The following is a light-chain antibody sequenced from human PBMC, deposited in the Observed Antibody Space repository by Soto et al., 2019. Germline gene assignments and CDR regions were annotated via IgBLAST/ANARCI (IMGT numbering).Light chain of an antibody. J-gene: IGKJ5*01. CDR2: WAA. Sequence: DIVMTQSPDSLAVSLGERATINCKSSQSVLYSSNNKNYLAWYQQKPGQPPKLLIYWAATRESGVPDRFSGSGSGTDFSLTIRSLQDEDVAVYFCQQYSSAPKTFGQGTRLEL. V-gene: IGKV4-1*01. CDR3: QQYSSAPKT. CDR1: QSVLYSSNNKNY.